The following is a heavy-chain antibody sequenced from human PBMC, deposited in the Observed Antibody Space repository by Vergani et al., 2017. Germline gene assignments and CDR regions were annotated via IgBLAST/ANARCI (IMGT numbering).Heavy chain of an antibody. CDR1: GFTFSNAW. D-gene: IGHD3-9*01. V-gene: IGHV3-15*01. CDR2: IKSKTDGGTT. Sequence: EVQLLESGGGLVQPGGSLRLSCAASGFTFSNAWMSWVRQAPGKGLEWVGRIKSKTDGGTTDYAAPVKGRFTISRDDSKNTLYLQMNSLKTEDTAVYYCTTDLEGTYYDILTGRPIDYWGQGTLVTVSS. J-gene: IGHJ4*02. CDR3: TTDLEGTYYDILTGRPIDY.